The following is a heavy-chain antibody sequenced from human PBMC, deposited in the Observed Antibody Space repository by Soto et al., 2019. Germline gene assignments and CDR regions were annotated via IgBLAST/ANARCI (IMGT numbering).Heavy chain of an antibody. CDR1: GFTFGDYA. J-gene: IGHJ6*02. D-gene: IGHD5-18*01. Sequence: PGGSLRLSCTASGFTFGDYAMSWVRQAPGKGLEWVGFIRSKAYGGTTEYAASVKGRFTISRDDSKSIAYLQMNSLKTEDTAVYYCTSSYSRRGYSYGLPDYYYGMDVWGQGTTVTVS. CDR3: TSSYSRRGYSYGLPDYYYGMDV. CDR2: IRSKAYGGTT. V-gene: IGHV3-49*04.